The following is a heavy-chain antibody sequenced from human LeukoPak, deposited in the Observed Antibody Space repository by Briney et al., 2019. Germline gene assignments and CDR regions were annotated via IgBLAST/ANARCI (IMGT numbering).Heavy chain of an antibody. CDR2: TYYSGST. D-gene: IGHD1-26*01. CDR3: ARGPFRGTGDGAFDI. Sequence: SETLSLTCTVSGGSVSSYYWSWIRQPPGKGLEWMGYTYYSGSTNYNPSLKSRVTISVDTSKNQFSLRLSSVTAADTAIYYCARGPFRGTGDGAFDIWGQGTMVTVST. CDR1: GGSVSSYY. V-gene: IGHV4-59*02. J-gene: IGHJ3*02.